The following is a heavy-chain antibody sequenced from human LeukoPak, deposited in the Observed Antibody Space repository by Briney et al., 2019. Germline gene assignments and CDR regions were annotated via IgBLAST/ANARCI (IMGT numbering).Heavy chain of an antibody. CDR2: IYTSGST. V-gene: IGHV4-61*02. CDR1: GGSISSGNFY. Sequence: SETLSLTCTVSGGSISSGNFYWNWIRQPAGKGLEWIGRIYTSGSTGYNPSLKSRVTISVDTSKNQFSLRLNSVTAADTAMYYCARRGDVWGQGTMVTVSS. CDR3: ARRGDV. J-gene: IGHJ3*01.